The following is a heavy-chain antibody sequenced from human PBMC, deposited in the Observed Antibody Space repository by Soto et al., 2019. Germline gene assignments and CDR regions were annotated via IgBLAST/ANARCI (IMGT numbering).Heavy chain of an antibody. V-gene: IGHV3-53*02. D-gene: IGHD6-13*01. CDR2: IYSGGST. Sequence: EVQLVETGGGLIQPGGSLRLSCAASGFTVSSNYMSWVRQGPGKGLEWVSVIYSGGSTHYADSVKGRFTISRDNSKNTLYLQKNSLRAEDTAVYYCARDQVGYSSSWTYWYFDLWGRGTLVTVSS. CDR3: ARDQVGYSSSWTYWYFDL. J-gene: IGHJ2*01. CDR1: GFTVSSNY.